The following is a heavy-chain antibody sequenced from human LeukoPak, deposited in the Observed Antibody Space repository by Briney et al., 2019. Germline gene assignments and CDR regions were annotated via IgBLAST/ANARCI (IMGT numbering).Heavy chain of an antibody. CDR1: GFTFSSYT. CDR3: AKDGGLWVSAHWGDS. J-gene: IGHJ4*02. CDR2: ITTGGPNT. D-gene: IGHD7-27*01. V-gene: IGHV3-23*01. Sequence: GGSLRLSCTASGFTFSSYTMSWVRQAPGKGLKWVSTITTGGPNTYYADSVKGRFTISRDDSKNTLYLQMNSLRAEDTAVYYCAKDGGLWVSAHWGDSWGRGTLVTVSS.